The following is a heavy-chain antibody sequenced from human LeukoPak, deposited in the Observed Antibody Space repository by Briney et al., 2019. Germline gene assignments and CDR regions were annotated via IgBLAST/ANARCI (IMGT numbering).Heavy chain of an antibody. V-gene: IGHV4-39*07. CDR1: GGSISSSSYY. J-gene: IGHJ4*02. CDR3: ARVAASPVYYFDY. CDR2: INHSGST. Sequence: SETLSLTCTVSGGSISSSSYYWGWIRQPPGKGLEWIGEINHSGSTNYNPSLKSRVTISVDTSKNQFSLKLSSVTAADTAVYYCARVAASPVYYFDYWGQGTQVTVSS. D-gene: IGHD6-19*01.